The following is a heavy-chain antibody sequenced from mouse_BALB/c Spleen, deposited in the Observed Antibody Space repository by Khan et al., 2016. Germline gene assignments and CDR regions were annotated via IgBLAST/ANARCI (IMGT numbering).Heavy chain of an antibody. D-gene: IGHD2-1*01. CDR2: INPATITI. Sequence: EVKLLESGGGLVQPGGSLKLSCAASGFDFSRYWMSWVRQAPGKGLEWIGEINPATITIDYAPSLKDKFIISRDNAKNTLYLQLSKVRSEDTALYYCGRGNYVPGSLDYWGQGTTLPVSS. CDR1: GFDFSRYW. J-gene: IGHJ2*01. V-gene: IGHV4-1*02. CDR3: GRGNYVPGSLDY.